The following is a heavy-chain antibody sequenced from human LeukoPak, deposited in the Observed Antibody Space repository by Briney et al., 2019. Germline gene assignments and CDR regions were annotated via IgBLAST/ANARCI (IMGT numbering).Heavy chain of an antibody. Sequence: GGSLRLSCAASGFTFSSYGMHWVRQAPGKGLEWVAFIRYDGSNKYYADSVKGRFTISRDNSKNTLYLQMNSLRAEDTAVYYCAKDGCSSTRPTLECRYYFDYWGQGTLVTASS. J-gene: IGHJ4*02. CDR1: GFTFSSYG. CDR2: IRYDGSNK. V-gene: IGHV3-30*02. D-gene: IGHD2-2*01. CDR3: AKDGCSSTRPTLECRYYFDY.